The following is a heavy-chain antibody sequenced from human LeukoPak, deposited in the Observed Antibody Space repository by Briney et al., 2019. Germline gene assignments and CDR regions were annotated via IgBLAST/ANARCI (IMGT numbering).Heavy chain of an antibody. CDR3: AKAAYGDYAGAFDI. D-gene: IGHD4-17*01. CDR1: GFTFSTYA. J-gene: IGHJ3*02. CDR2: ISDSGAGK. V-gene: IGHV3-23*01. Sequence: GGSLRLSCAASGFTFSTYAMTWVRQAPGKGLEWVSSISDSGAGKFYAAPVRGRFTTSRDNSKNTLFVQMNSLRAEDTAVYYCAKAAYGDYAGAFDIWDQGTMVIVSS.